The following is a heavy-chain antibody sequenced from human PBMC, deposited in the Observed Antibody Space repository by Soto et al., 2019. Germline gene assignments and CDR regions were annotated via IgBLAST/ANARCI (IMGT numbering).Heavy chain of an antibody. CDR3: ARDPGAATFDY. CDR2: INPYNGNT. J-gene: IGHJ4*01. D-gene: IGHD1-26*01. CDR1: GYSFSSYG. Sequence: QVQLVQPGAEVKEPGASVKVSCKASGYSFSSYGVSWVRQAPGQGLEWIGWINPYNGNTLNAQNLQGRVTLTTDTSTSTAYMDLRSLRSDDTAIYYCARDPGAATFDYWGQGTLVTVSS. V-gene: IGHV1-18*04.